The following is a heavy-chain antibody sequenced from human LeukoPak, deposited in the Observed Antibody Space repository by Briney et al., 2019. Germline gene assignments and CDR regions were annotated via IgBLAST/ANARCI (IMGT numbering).Heavy chain of an antibody. CDR3: AIHPSDSSGYFSY. CDR1: GYTFSSCA. CDR2: LDTKTGNP. Sequence: ASVKVSCKASGYTFSSCAINWVRQAPGQELEYMGWLDTKTGNPTHAQGFTGRFVFSLDTSVSTAYLQISSLKAEDTAVYYCAIHPSDSSGYFSYWGQGALVTVSS. J-gene: IGHJ4*02. D-gene: IGHD3-22*01. V-gene: IGHV7-4-1*02.